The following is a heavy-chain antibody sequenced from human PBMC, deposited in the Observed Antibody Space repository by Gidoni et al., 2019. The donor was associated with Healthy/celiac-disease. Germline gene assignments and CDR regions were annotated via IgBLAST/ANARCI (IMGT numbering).Heavy chain of an antibody. V-gene: IGHV4-31*03. CDR1: GGSISSGGYY. CDR3: ASVALGPTYYYDSSGHGGDYYYYGMDV. J-gene: IGHJ6*02. Sequence: QVQLQESGPGRVKPSQTLSLTCTVSGGSISSGGYYWSWIRQHQGKGLEWIGYIYYSGSTYYTPSLKSRVTISVDTSKNQFSLKLSSVTAADTAVYYCASVALGPTYYYDSSGHGGDYYYYGMDVWGQGTTVTVSS. D-gene: IGHD3-22*01. CDR2: IYYSGST.